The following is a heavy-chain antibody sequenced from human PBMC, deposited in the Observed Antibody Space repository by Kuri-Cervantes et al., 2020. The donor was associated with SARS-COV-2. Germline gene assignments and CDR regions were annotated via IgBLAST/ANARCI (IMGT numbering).Heavy chain of an antibody. CDR3: AKDLYESGGYTWAY. CDR1: GLTFSTFA. CDR2: IDNAASNT. Sequence: GGSLSLACAASGLTFSTFAMGWVRQAQGKGLEWVSFIDNAASNTYYADFVKGRFTISRDSSTNMVSLQMNSLRGDDTAVYYCAKDLYESGGYTWAYWGQGTRVTVSS. V-gene: IGHV3-23*03. J-gene: IGHJ4*02. D-gene: IGHD3-22*01.